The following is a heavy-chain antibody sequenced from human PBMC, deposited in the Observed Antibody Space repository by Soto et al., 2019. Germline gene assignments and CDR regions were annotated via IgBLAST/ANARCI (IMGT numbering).Heavy chain of an antibody. Sequence: QVQLVQSGAEVKKPGASVKVSCKASGYTFTSYGISWVRQAPGQGLEWMGWISAYNGNTNYAQELQGRVTMTTDTSTSTAYMELRSLGSDDTAVYYCARVYYGSGSYSVDAFDIWGQGTMVTVSS. J-gene: IGHJ3*02. CDR1: GYTFTSYG. D-gene: IGHD3-10*01. CDR2: ISAYNGNT. V-gene: IGHV1-18*04. CDR3: ARVYYGSGSYSVDAFDI.